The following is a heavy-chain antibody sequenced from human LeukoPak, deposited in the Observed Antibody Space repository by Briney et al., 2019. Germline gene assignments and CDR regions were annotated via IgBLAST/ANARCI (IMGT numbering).Heavy chain of an antibody. D-gene: IGHD5-12*01. V-gene: IGHV3-7*03. CDR2: IKQDGSEK. Sequence: GSLRLSCAASGFTFSSYWMSWVRQAPGKGLEWVANIKQDGSEKYYVDSVKGQFTISRDNAKNSLYLQMNSLRAEDTAVYYCARDGGLGATTNNWFDPWGQGTLVTVSS. CDR1: GFTFSSYW. CDR3: ARDGGLGATTNNWFDP. J-gene: IGHJ5*02.